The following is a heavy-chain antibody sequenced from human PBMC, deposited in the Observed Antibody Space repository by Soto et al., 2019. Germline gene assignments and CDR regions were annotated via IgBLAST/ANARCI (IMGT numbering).Heavy chain of an antibody. CDR3: VGDAPGGSGVDGFGAFDI. Sequence: QVQLVQSGAEVKKPGSSVKVSCKASGGTFSSYAISWVRQAPGQGLEWMGGSIPIFGTANYAQKFQGRVTITADGSSTTSYMELRSLRSEDTAVYYCVGDAPGGSGVDGFGAFDIWGQGTMVTVSS. J-gene: IGHJ3*02. V-gene: IGHV1-69*12. CDR2: SIPIFGTA. CDR1: GGTFSSYA. D-gene: IGHD6-25*01.